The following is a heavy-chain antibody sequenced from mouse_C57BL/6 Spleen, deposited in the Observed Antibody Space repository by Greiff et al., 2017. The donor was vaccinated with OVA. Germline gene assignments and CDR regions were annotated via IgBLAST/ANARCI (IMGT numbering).Heavy chain of an antibody. J-gene: IGHJ2*01. Sequence: VQLQQSGAELVRPGASVKLSCTASGFNIKDYYMHWVKQRPEQGLEWIGRIDPEDGDTEYAPKFQGKATMTADTSSSTAYLQLSSLTSEDTAVYYCTTLITTVVADYFDYWGQGTTLTVSS. CDR2: IDPEDGDT. V-gene: IGHV14-1*01. CDR1: GFNIKDYY. CDR3: TTLITTVVADYFDY. D-gene: IGHD1-1*01.